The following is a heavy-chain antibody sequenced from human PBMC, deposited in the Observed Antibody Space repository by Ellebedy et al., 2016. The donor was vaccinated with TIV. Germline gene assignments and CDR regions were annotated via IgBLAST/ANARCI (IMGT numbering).Heavy chain of an antibody. J-gene: IGHJ4*02. Sequence: SETLSLTXSVSGGSITSGDYYWSWIRQPPGKGLEWLGYIYYSGTTYYNTSLKSRITISVDTSKNQFSLRLSSVTAADTAVYFCARETDFWSDSSYFDYWGQGILVTISS. D-gene: IGHD3-3*01. V-gene: IGHV4-30-4*01. CDR1: GGSITSGDYY. CDR2: IYYSGTT. CDR3: ARETDFWSDSSYFDY.